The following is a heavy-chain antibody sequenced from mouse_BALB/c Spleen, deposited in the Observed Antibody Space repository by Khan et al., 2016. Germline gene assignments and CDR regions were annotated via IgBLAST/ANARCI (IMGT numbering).Heavy chain of an antibody. CDR3: ARGDDYAWFAY. V-gene: IGHV9-2-1*01. D-gene: IGHD2-4*01. CDR1: GYTFTDYS. Sequence: QIQLVQSGPELKKPGETVKISCKASGYTFTDYSMHWVKQAPGKGLKWMGWINTETGEPTYADDYKGRFAFSLETSASTAYLQINNLKNEDTATYFCARGDDYAWFAYWGQWTLVTVSA. CDR2: INTETGEP. J-gene: IGHJ3*01.